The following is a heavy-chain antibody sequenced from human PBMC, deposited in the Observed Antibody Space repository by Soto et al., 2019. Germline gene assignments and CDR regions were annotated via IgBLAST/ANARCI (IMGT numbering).Heavy chain of an antibody. D-gene: IGHD2-15*01. CDR3: ARTISRSLLL. Sequence: SETLSLTCTVSGGSISSSSYYWGWIRQPPGKGLEWIGSIYYSGSTYYNPSLKSRVTISVDTSKNQFSLKLSSVTAADTAVYYCARTISRSLLLWGQGTLVTVSS. CDR1: GGSISSSSYY. J-gene: IGHJ4*02. CDR2: IYYSGST. V-gene: IGHV4-39*01.